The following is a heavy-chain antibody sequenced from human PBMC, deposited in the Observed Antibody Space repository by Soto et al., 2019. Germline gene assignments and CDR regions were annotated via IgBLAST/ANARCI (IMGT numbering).Heavy chain of an antibody. Sequence: GGSLRLSCVASGFTFSSHEMNWVRQAPGKGLEWVSYISSSGSPIDYADSVRGRFTISRDNAKNSVILQMNRLRVEDTAFYYCVKDESINWYSGHFRHWGQGTLVTVSS. D-gene: IGHD6-13*01. V-gene: IGHV3-48*03. CDR1: GFTFSSHE. CDR3: VKDESINWYSGHFRH. CDR2: ISSSGSPI. J-gene: IGHJ1*01.